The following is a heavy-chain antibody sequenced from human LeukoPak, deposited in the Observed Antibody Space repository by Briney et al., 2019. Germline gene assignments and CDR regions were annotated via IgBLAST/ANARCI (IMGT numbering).Heavy chain of an antibody. J-gene: IGHJ4*03. D-gene: IGHD3-3*01. Sequence: GGSLRLSCAASGFTFSSHAMGWVRQAPGKGLERVSATGGLGGSTYYAGSVKGRFTISRDNSRNTLYLQMDGLRADDTAVYYCARDAGVVAVHYFDHWGHGTLATVSS. V-gene: IGHV3-23*01. CDR1: GFTFSSHA. CDR3: ARDAGVVAVHYFDH. CDR2: TGGLGGST.